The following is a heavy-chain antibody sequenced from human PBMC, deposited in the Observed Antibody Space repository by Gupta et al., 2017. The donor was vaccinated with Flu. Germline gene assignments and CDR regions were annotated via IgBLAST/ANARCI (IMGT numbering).Heavy chain of an antibody. CDR2: ISSSGGST. D-gene: IGHD6-6*01. CDR1: GFSFSISV. Sequence: EVQLLESGGGLVQPGGSLRLSCAASGFSFSISVMTWVRQAPGKGLEWVSAISSSGGSTYYADSVKGRFTISRDNSKNTLYLQMNSLRAEDTAVYYCVNFIAGRPDYWGQGTLVTVSS. CDR3: VNFIAGRPDY. J-gene: IGHJ4*02. V-gene: IGHV3-23*01.